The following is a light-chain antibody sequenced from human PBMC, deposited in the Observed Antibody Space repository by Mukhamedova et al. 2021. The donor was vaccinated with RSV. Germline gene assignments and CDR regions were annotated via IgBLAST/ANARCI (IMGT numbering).Light chain of an antibody. CDR2: LGS. V-gene: IGKV2-28*01. Sequence: QSTWDNYLDWYLQKPGQSPQLLIYLGSNRASGVPDRFSGSGSGRDFTRTISRVEAEDVGVYYCMQALQTPDTFGQGTKLESK. CDR1: QSTWDNY. J-gene: IGKJ2*01. CDR3: MQALQTPDT.